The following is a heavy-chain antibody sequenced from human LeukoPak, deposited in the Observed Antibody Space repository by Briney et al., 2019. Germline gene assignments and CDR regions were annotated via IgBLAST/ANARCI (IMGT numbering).Heavy chain of an antibody. Sequence: GASLKVSCKAAGYTFTGYYMHWVRQAPGQGLDWMGWINPNSGGTNYAQKCQGRVNMTRDTSISTAYMELSRLTSDDTAVYYCARDPPIGGADVFDIWGQGTMVTVSS. J-gene: IGHJ3*02. D-gene: IGHD3-10*01. CDR1: GYTFTGYY. CDR3: ARDPPIGGADVFDI. CDR2: INPNSGGT. V-gene: IGHV1-2*02.